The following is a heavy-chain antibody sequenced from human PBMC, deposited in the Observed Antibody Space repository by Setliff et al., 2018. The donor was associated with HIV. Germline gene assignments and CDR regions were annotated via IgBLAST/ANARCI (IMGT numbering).Heavy chain of an antibody. Sequence: GGSLRLSCEASGFTFSDHYMTWIRQAPGKGLAWISYIRGDSTSINYADSVKGRFIISRDNAKNSLYLQMNSLRAEDTAVYYCTRDPRLVDFWGQGTMDTVSS. CDR1: GFTFSDHY. J-gene: IGHJ3*01. V-gene: IGHV3-11*05. D-gene: IGHD2-8*02. CDR3: TRDPRLVDF. CDR2: IRGDSTSI.